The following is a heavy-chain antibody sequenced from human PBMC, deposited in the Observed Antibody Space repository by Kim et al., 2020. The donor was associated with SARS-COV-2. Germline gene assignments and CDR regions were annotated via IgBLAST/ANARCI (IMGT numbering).Heavy chain of an antibody. CDR1: GFTFSSYA. J-gene: IGHJ4*02. D-gene: IGHD3-9*01. CDR2: ISYDGSNR. V-gene: IGHV3-30-3*01. Sequence: GGSLRLSCAASGFTFSSYAMHWVRQAPGKGLEWVAVISYDGSNRYYADSVKGRFTISRDNSKNTLYLQMNSLRAEDTAVYYCARGLRYFDYFDYWGQGTL. CDR3: ARGLRYFDYFDY.